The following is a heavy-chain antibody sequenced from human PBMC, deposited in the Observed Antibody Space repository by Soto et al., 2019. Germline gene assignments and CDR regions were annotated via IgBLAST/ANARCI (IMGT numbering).Heavy chain of an antibody. CDR3: ARDGGVAVAVDASDI. V-gene: IGHV3-20*04. CDR2: INWSGSST. J-gene: IGHJ3*02. D-gene: IGHD6-19*01. CDR1: GFTFEDHG. Sequence: EVQLVESGGGVVRPGGSLRLSCAASGFTFEDHGMTWVRQVPGKRLEWVAEINWSGSSTSYADSVKGRFTISRDNAKNSLYLQMNSLRAEDTALYFCARDGGVAVAVDASDIWGQGTMVTVSS.